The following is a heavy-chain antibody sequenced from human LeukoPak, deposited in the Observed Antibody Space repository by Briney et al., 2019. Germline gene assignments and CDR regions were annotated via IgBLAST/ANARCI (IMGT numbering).Heavy chain of an antibody. Sequence: GRSLRLSCAASGFTFSIYGMHWVRQAPGKGLEWVAVIWYDGSNKYYADSVKGRFTISRDNSKNTLYLQMNSLRAEDTAVYYCAREAYGSGSPYFDYWGQGTLVTVSS. V-gene: IGHV3-33*01. D-gene: IGHD3-10*01. J-gene: IGHJ4*02. CDR3: AREAYGSGSPYFDY. CDR1: GFTFSIYG. CDR2: IWYDGSNK.